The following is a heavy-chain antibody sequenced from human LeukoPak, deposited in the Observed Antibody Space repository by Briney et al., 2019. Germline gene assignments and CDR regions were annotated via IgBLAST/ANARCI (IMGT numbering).Heavy chain of an antibody. CDR2: ISWNSGSI. D-gene: IGHD1-7*01. Sequence: GGSLRLSCAASGLTFSSYAMGWVRQAPGKGLEWVSGISWNSGSIGYADSVKGRFTISRDNAKNSLYLQMNSLRAEDTALYYCAKDSITGTTLYAFDIWGQGTMVTVSS. CDR3: AKDSITGTTLYAFDI. J-gene: IGHJ3*02. CDR1: GLTFSSYA. V-gene: IGHV3-9*01.